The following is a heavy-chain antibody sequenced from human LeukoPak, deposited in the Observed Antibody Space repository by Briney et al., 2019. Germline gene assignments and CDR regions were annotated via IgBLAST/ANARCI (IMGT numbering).Heavy chain of an antibody. D-gene: IGHD2/OR15-2a*01. Sequence: ASVKVSCKASGYTFTAYYMHWVRQAPGQGLEWMGWINPNSGATNYAQNFQGRVTMTADTSISTAYLDLSRLRSDDSAVYYCARDPIVQAGYYYGMDVWGQGTTVTVSS. V-gene: IGHV1-2*02. CDR3: ARDPIVQAGYYYGMDV. CDR2: INPNSGAT. J-gene: IGHJ6*02. CDR1: GYTFTAYY.